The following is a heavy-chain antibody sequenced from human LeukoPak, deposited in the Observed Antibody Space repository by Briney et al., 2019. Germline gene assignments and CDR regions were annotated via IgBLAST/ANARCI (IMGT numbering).Heavy chain of an antibody. V-gene: IGHV3-11*04. CDR1: KFTFSDYY. Sequence: GGSLRLSCAASKFTFSDYYMSWIRQAPGKGLEWGSYISSISSTMYYADSVKGRFTISRDNAKNSLYLQMNSLRAEDTAIYYCARIAARKYYGDYAYGAFDIWGQGTMVTVSS. D-gene: IGHD4-17*01. J-gene: IGHJ3*02. CDR2: ISSISSTM. CDR3: ARIAARKYYGDYAYGAFDI.